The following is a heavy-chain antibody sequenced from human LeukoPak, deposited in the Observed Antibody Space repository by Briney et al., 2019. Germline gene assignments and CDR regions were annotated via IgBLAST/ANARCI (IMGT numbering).Heavy chain of an antibody. V-gene: IGHV3-11*03. Sequence: GGSLRLSCAASGFTFSDYYMSWIRQAPGKGLEWISYISNSASYTNNADSVKGRFAISRDNAKNSLYLQMNSLRAEDTAVYYCARHGYSKSFDYWGQGTLVTVSS. CDR1: GFTFSDYY. CDR2: ISNSASYT. D-gene: IGHD5-24*01. CDR3: ARHGYSKSFDY. J-gene: IGHJ4*02.